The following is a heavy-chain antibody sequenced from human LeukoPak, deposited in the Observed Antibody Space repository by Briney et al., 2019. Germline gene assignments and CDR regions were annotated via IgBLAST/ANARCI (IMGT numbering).Heavy chain of an antibody. CDR1: GYSFTSYW. CDR2: IYPGDSDT. Sequence: GECLKISCKGSGYSFTSYWIGWVRQMPGKGLEWMGIIYPGDSDTRYSPSFQSQVTISADKSISTTYLQWSSLKASDTAMYYCARRGTRYSSSASDYWGQGTLVTVSS. V-gene: IGHV5-51*01. D-gene: IGHD6-6*01. J-gene: IGHJ4*02. CDR3: ARRGTRYSSSASDY.